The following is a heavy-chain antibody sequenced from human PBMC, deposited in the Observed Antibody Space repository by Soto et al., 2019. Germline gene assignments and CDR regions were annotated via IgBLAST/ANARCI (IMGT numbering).Heavy chain of an antibody. CDR1: GLTFSTYG. CDR3: ATLNYGGDDC. CDR2: IPYDGSYK. J-gene: IGHJ4*02. Sequence: QVQLVESGGGVVQPGRSLRLSCAASGLTFSTYGMHWVRQAPGKGLECVAIIPYDGSYKYYVDSVKGRFTISRDNSKNTQYLQMDSLRAEDTAVYYCATLNYGGDDCWGQGTLVTVSS. D-gene: IGHD4-17*01. V-gene: IGHV3-30*03.